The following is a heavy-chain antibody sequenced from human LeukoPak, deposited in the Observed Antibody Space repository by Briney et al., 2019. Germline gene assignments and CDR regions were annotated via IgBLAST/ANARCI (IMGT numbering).Heavy chain of an antibody. Sequence: GGSLRLSCEASGFTFSAYAMTWVRQAPGKGLEWVSYISSTSSTVYYADSVKGRFTVSRDNAKNSLYLQMNSLRDEDTAMFYYARVGDGYSVNYFDYWGQGTLVTVSS. CDR2: ISSTSSTV. CDR1: GFTFSAYA. D-gene: IGHD5-24*01. CDR3: ARVGDGYSVNYFDY. V-gene: IGHV3-48*02. J-gene: IGHJ4*02.